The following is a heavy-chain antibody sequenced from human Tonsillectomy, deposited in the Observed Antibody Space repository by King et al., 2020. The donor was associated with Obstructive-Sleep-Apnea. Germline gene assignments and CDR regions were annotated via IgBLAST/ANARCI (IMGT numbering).Heavy chain of an antibody. CDR2: ISGSSDST. CDR1: GLSFDTYA. CDR3: AKFGGDAHTWYYWYFHL. V-gene: IGHV3-23*04. J-gene: IGHJ2*01. D-gene: IGHD3-16*01. Sequence: VQLVESGGGLVQPGKSLRLSCVVSGLSFDTYAMSWVRQVPGKGLEWVSSISGSSDSTDYAESVKGRFTISRDNNDNTLHLRMDSVRVEDTAGYYCAKFGGDAHTWYYWYFHLWGRGTLVTVSS.